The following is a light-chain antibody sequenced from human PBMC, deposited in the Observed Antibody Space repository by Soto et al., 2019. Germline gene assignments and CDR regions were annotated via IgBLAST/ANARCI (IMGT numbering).Light chain of an antibody. CDR2: GAS. Sequence: EIVLTQSPGTLSLSPGQRATLSCRASESISRDYLAWYQQRLGQAPRLLIYGASSGATGIPDRFSGSGSGTDFPLPISRLAPEELAIYYCQPYGGVPYTFGQWP. V-gene: IGKV3-20*01. CDR1: ESISRDY. J-gene: IGKJ2*01. CDR3: QPYGGVPYT.